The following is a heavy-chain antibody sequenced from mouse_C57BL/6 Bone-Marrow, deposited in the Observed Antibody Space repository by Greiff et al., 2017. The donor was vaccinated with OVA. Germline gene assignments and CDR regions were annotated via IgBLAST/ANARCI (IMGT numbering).Heavy chain of an antibody. D-gene: IGHD1-1*01. CDR3: ARLIYYYGSSYPDY. CDR2: IFPGSGST. CDR1: GYTFTDYY. V-gene: IGHV1-75*01. Sequence: VQLVESGPELVKPGASVKISCKASGYTFTDYYINWVKQRPGQGLEWIGWIFPGSGSTYYNEKFKGKATLTVDKSSSTAYMLLSSLTSEDSAVYFCARLIYYYGSSYPDYWGQGTSVTVSS. J-gene: IGHJ4*01.